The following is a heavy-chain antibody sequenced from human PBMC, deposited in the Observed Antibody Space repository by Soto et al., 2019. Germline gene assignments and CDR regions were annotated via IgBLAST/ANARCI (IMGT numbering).Heavy chain of an antibody. CDR3: ARESDKAAAGRSYYYYGMDV. CDR1: GYTFTSYY. D-gene: IGHD6-13*01. CDR2: INPSGGRT. J-gene: IGHJ6*02. Sequence: GASVKVSCKASGYTFTSYYMHWVRKAPRQGLEWMGIINPSGGRTSYAQKFQGRVTMTRDTSTSTVNMELSILRSEDTAVYYCARESDKAAAGRSYYYYGMDVWGQGTTVTVSS. V-gene: IGHV1-46*01.